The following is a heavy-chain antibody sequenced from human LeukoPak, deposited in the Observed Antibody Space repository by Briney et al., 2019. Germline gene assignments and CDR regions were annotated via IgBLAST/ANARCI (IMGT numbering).Heavy chain of an antibody. D-gene: IGHD3-22*01. J-gene: IGHJ4*02. CDR3: ARRTWRDYYDSSGYPFDY. CDR2: IKQDGSEK. Sequence: GGSLRLSCAASGFTFSSYWMSWVRQAPGKGLEWVANIKQDGSEKYYVDSVKGRFTISRDNAKNSLYLQMNSLRAEDTAVYYCARRTWRDYYDSSGYPFDYRGQGTLVTVSS. CDR1: GFTFSSYW. V-gene: IGHV3-7*01.